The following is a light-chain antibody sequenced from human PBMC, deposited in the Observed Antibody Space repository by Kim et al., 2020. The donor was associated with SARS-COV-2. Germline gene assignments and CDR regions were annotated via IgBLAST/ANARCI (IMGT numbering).Light chain of an antibody. CDR2: LGS. Sequence: DIVMTQSPLSLPVIPGEPASISCRSTQSLLHSNGNTYLDWYVQKPGQSPQLLIYLGSNRASGVPDRFSGSGSGTVFTLKISRVEAEDVGVYYCMHSLHGPAPFGQGTKVDIK. CDR1: QSLLHSNGNTY. V-gene: IGKV2-28*01. J-gene: IGKJ1*01. CDR3: MHSLHGPAP.